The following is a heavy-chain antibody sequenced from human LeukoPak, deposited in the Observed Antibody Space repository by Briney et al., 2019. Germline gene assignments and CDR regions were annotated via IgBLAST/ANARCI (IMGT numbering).Heavy chain of an antibody. CDR3: AAERYVDNCCWFDP. Sequence: SVKVSCKASGFTFSSSTVQWVRQARGLPLEWIGWIAVGSGNTKYAQELQERVTITRDLSTSTSYMELSSLRSEDTPVYYCAAERYVDNCCWFDPWGQGTLVTVSS. CDR1: GFTFSSST. J-gene: IGHJ5*02. V-gene: IGHV1-58*01. CDR2: IAVGSGNT. D-gene: IGHD1-1*01.